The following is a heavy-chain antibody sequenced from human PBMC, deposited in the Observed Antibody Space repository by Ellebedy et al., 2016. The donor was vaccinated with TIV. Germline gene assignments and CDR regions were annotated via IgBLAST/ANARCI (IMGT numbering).Heavy chain of an antibody. J-gene: IGHJ4*02. Sequence: PGGSLRLSCAASGFTFSSDGMNWVRQAPGKGLDWVAFISSSSRNTYYADSVKGRLTISRDNAKNSLYLQMNSLTDEDTAVYYCAREYRGDSNGYYPPYFDYWGQGTLVTVSA. CDR1: GFTFSSDG. V-gene: IGHV3-48*02. CDR2: ISSSSRNT. CDR3: AREYRGDSNGYYPPYFDY. D-gene: IGHD3-22*01.